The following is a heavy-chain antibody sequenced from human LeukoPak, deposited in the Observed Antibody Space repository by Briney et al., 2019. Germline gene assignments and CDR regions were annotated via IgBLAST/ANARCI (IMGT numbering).Heavy chain of an antibody. CDR1: GFTFSSYG. CDR2: IWYDGSNK. Sequence: QSGGSLRLSCAASGFTFSSYGMHWVRQAPGKGLEWVAVIWYDGSNKYYADSVKGRFTISRDNSKNTLYLQKNSLRAEDTAVYYCARDPYKLERPTMSWFDPWGQGTLVTVSS. CDR3: ARDPYKLERPTMSWFDP. V-gene: IGHV3-33*01. J-gene: IGHJ5*02. D-gene: IGHD1-1*01.